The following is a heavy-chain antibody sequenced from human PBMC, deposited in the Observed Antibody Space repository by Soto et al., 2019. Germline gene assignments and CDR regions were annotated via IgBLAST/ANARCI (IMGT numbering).Heavy chain of an antibody. D-gene: IGHD2-2*01. CDR1: GGSISSGGYS. V-gene: IGHV4-30-2*01. J-gene: IGHJ4*02. Sequence: PSETLSLTCAVSGGSISSGGYSWSWIRHPPGKGLEWIGYMYHSGSTYYNPSLKSRVTISIDRSKNQFSLKLSSVTAADTAVYYCARVPDDWGQGILVTVSS. CDR3: ARVPDD. CDR2: MYHSGST.